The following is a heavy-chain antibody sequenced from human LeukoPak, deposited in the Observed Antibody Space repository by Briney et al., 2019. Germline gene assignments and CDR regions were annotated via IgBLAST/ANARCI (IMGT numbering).Heavy chain of an antibody. CDR1: GFTVSSNS. V-gene: IGHV3-53*01. J-gene: IGHJ4*02. Sequence: GGSLRLSCTVSGFTVSSNSMSWVRQAPGKGLEWVSFIYSDNTHYSDSVKGRFTISRDNSKNTLYLQMNSLRAEDTAVYYCANPPTVTSSDYWGQGTLVTVSS. CDR3: ANPPTVTSSDY. D-gene: IGHD4-11*01. CDR2: IYSDNT.